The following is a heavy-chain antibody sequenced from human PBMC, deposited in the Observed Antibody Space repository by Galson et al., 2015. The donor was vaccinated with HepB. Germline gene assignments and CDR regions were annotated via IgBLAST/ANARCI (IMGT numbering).Heavy chain of an antibody. CDR2: IYYSGST. J-gene: IGHJ6*02. V-gene: IGHV4-59*01. D-gene: IGHD3-3*01. CDR3: ARSRPNYDFWRAPGGMDV. Sequence: ETLSLTCTVSGGSISSFYWSWIRQPPGKGLEWIGYIYYSGSTNYNPSLKSPVTISVDTSKNQFSLKLSSVTAADTAVYYCARSRPNYDFWRAPGGMDVWGQGTTVTVSS. CDR1: GGSISSFY.